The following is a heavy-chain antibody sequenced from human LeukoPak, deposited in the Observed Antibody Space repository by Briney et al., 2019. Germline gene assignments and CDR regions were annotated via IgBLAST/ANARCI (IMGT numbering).Heavy chain of an antibody. Sequence: SETLSLTCTVSGGSISYYYWSWIRQPPGKGLEWIGYIYYSGSTNYNPSLKSRVTISVDTSKNQFSLNLSSVTTADTAVYYCARVRCSSTSCPRRDALEVWGQGTMVTVSS. CDR1: GGSISYYY. D-gene: IGHD2-2*01. J-gene: IGHJ3*01. CDR3: ARVRCSSTSCPRRDALEV. CDR2: IYYSGST. V-gene: IGHV4-59*01.